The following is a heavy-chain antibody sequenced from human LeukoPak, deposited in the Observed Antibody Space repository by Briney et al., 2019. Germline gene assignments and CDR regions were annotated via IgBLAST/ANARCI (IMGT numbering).Heavy chain of an antibody. D-gene: IGHD2-21*01. CDR1: GYTFTGYY. Sequence: ASVKVSCKASGYTFTGYYMHWVRQAPGQGLEWMGRINPNSGGTSYAQKFQGRVTMTRDTSISTAYMELSRLRSDDTAVYYCARVSHMSRSYYYYMDVWGKGTTVTVSS. V-gene: IGHV1-2*06. CDR3: ARVSHMSRSYYYYMDV. CDR2: INPNSGGT. J-gene: IGHJ6*03.